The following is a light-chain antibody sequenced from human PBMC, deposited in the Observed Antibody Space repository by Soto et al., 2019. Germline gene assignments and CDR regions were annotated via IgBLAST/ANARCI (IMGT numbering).Light chain of an antibody. V-gene: IGKV3-20*01. J-gene: IGKJ1*01. CDR1: QSVSSSF. CDR2: GAS. Sequence: EIVLTQSPGTLSLSPGERATLSCRASQSVSSSFLAWYQQKPGQAPRLLIYGASSRATGIPDRFSGSGSGTDFTLTISGLEPEVFAVYYCQQYDSSPWTFGQGTRVEIK. CDR3: QQYDSSPWT.